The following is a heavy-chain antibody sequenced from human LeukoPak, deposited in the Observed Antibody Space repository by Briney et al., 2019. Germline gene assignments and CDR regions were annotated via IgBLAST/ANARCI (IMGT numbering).Heavy chain of an antibody. Sequence: SVKVSCKASGGTFSSYAISWVRQAPGQGLEWMGRIIPILGIANYAQKFQGRVTITADKSTSTAYMELSSLRSEDTAVYYCARGGAYYDSSGYLAYWGQGTLVTVSS. J-gene: IGHJ4*02. CDR1: GGTFSSYA. CDR3: ARGGAYYDSSGYLAY. D-gene: IGHD3-22*01. V-gene: IGHV1-69*04. CDR2: IIPILGIA.